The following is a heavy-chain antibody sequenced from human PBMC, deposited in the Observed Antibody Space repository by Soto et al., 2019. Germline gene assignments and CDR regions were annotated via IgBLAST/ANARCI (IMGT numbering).Heavy chain of an antibody. CDR2: ISAYNGNT. CDR3: ASHAPPENP. CDR1: GYTFTSYG. V-gene: IGHV1-18*01. Sequence: QVQLVQSGAEVKKAGASVKVSCKASGYTFTSYGISWVRQAPGQGLEWMGWISAYNGNTNYAQKLRGGVTMTTDTTTTPASTDLRCLRSAHTAASYRASHAPPENPWDQVAL. J-gene: IGHJ5*02.